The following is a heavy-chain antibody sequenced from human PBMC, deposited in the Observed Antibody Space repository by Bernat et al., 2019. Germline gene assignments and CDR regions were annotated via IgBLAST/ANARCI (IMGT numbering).Heavy chain of an antibody. CDR1: GFTFSSYA. J-gene: IGHJ4*02. CDR3: AREVFDYYGPNGEIDY. V-gene: IGHV3-30*01. CDR2: ISYDGSNK. D-gene: IGHD3-10*01. Sequence: QVQLVESGGGVVQPGRSLRLSCAASGFTFSSYAMHWVRQAPGKGLEWVAVISYDGSNKYYADSVKGRFTISRDNSKNTLYLQMNSLRAEDTAVYYCAREVFDYYGPNGEIDYWGQGTLVTVSS.